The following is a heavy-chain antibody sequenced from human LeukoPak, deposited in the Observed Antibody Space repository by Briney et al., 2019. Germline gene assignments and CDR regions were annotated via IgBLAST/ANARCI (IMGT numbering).Heavy chain of an antibody. J-gene: IGHJ5*02. D-gene: IGHD1-26*01. V-gene: IGHV3-9*01. CDR2: ISWNSGSI. CDR3: AKSEDSGSYSGWFDP. CDR1: GFTFDDYA. Sequence: GGSQRLSCAASGFTFDDYAMHWVRQAPGKGLEWVSGISWNSGSIGYADSVKGRFTISRDNAKNSLYLQMNSLRAEDTALYYCAKSEDSGSYSGWFDPWGQGTLVTVSS.